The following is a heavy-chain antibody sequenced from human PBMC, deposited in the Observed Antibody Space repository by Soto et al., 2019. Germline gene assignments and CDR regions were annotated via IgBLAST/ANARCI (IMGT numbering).Heavy chain of an antibody. CDR1: GATFSSFA. J-gene: IGHJ4*02. D-gene: IGHD3-3*01. CDR2: IIPIFDTI. V-gene: IGHV1-69*01. CDR3: ASPLRWSGYYIAFDY. Sequence: QVQLLQSGAEVKKPGSSLKVSCKASGATFSSFAFSWVRQAPGQGLEWMGVIIPIFDTIKFARKFQGRVTPTADESTGTAYMELDRLTSEDTAVYYCASPLRWSGYYIAFDYWGQGTLVIVSS.